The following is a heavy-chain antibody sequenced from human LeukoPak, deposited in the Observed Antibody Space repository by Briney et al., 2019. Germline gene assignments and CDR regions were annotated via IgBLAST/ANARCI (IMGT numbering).Heavy chain of an antibody. CDR1: GGSINSYY. V-gene: IGHV4-4*07. Sequence: SETLSLTCTVSGGSINSYYWSWIRQPAGKGLEWIGRIYSSGSTNYNPSLKSRVTMSVDMSKNQFSLKLNSVTAADTAVYYCARDTPTYFDYWGQGTLVTVSS. CDR3: ARDTPTYFDY. CDR2: IYSSGST. D-gene: IGHD1-26*01. J-gene: IGHJ4*02.